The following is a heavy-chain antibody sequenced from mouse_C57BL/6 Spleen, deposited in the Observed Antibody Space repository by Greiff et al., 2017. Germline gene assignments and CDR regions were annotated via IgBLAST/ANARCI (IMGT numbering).Heavy chain of an antibody. CDR3: ASYYSNYEGFYYYAMDY. Sequence: VQLQQSGAELVKPGASVKLSCTASGFNIKDYYMHWVKQRTEQGLEWIGRIDPEDGETKYAPKFQGKATIAADTSSNTAYLQLSSLTSEDTAVYYGASYYSNYEGFYYYAMDYWGQGTSVTVSA. V-gene: IGHV14-2*01. CDR2: IDPEDGET. D-gene: IGHD2-5*01. CDR1: GFNIKDYY. J-gene: IGHJ4*01.